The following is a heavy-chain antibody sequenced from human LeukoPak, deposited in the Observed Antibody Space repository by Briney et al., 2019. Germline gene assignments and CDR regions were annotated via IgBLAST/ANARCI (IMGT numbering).Heavy chain of an antibody. CDR3: ARVDGRGYSCGWLLDYYYYMDV. D-gene: IGHD6-19*01. J-gene: IGHJ6*03. CDR2: IYHSGST. Sequence: PSETLSLTCTVSGYSISSGYYWGWIRQPPGKGLEWIGSIYHSGSTYYNPSLKSRVTISVDTSKNQFSLKLSSVTAADTAVYYCARVDGRGYSCGWLLDYYYYMDVWGKGTTVTVSS. CDR1: GYSISSGYY. V-gene: IGHV4-38-2*02.